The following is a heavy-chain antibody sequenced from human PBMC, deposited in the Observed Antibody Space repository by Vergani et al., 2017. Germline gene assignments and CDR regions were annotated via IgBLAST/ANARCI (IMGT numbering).Heavy chain of an antibody. CDR3: VREGSYCGSTTCRNPSYVYYYHMDV. CDR2: IYYDGSKK. J-gene: IGHJ6*03. Sequence: QVQLVESGGGVVQPGRSLRLSCTSSGFTFSTYAMHWVRQAPGKGLEWVAIIYYDGSKKYYADSVKGRFTISRDNSRNTLDLLMSSLRAEDTAISYCVREGSYCGSTTCRNPSYVYYYHMDVWGEGTTVTVSS. CDR1: GFTFSTYA. D-gene: IGHD2-21*01. V-gene: IGHV3-33*01.